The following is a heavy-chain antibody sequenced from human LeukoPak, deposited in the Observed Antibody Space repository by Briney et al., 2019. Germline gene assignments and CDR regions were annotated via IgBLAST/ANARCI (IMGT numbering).Heavy chain of an antibody. D-gene: IGHD4-23*01. J-gene: IGHJ5*02. V-gene: IGHV4-39*01. CDR3: AQGDYGGPLGEFDP. Sequence: SETLSLTCTVSGGSISSSGYYWAWIRQPPGKGLEYIGGLYYGGSTYYNPSLKSRVTIFVDTSKNQFSLKLSSVTAADTAVYYCAQGDYGGPLGEFDPWGQGTLVTVSS. CDR1: GGSISSSGYY. CDR2: LYYGGST.